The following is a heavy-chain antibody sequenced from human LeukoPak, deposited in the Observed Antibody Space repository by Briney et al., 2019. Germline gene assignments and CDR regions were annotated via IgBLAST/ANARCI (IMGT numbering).Heavy chain of an antibody. V-gene: IGHV4-59*08. D-gene: IGHD1-26*01. Sequence: SEILSLTCTVSGGSISSYYWSWIRQPPGKGLEWIGYIYYSGSTNYNPSLKSRVTISVETSKNQFSLELSSVTAADTAVYYCARRSDRGGALGNWFDPWGQGTLVTVSS. J-gene: IGHJ5*02. CDR1: GGSISSYY. CDR3: ARRSDRGGALGNWFDP. CDR2: IYYSGST.